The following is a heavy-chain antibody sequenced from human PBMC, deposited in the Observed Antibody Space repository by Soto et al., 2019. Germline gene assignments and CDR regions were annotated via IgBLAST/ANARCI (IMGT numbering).Heavy chain of an antibody. CDR2: ISYDGSNK. Sequence: QVQLVESGGGVVQPGRSLRLSCAASGFTFSSYAMHWVRQAPGKGLEWGAVISYDGSNKYYADSVKGRFTISRDNSKNTLYLQMNSLRAEDTAVYYCARVGSAATIMGYYFDYWGQGTLVTVSS. CDR3: ARVGSAATIMGYYFDY. CDR1: GFTFSSYA. V-gene: IGHV3-30-3*01. D-gene: IGHD6-25*01. J-gene: IGHJ4*02.